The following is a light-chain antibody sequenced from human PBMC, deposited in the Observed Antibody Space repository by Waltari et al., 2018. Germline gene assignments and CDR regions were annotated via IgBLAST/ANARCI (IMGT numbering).Light chain of an antibody. V-gene: IGKV3-15*01. CDR1: QSVASN. J-gene: IGKJ4*01. Sequence: EIVMTQSPATLSVSPGERATLSCRASQSVASNLAWHQQKPGQAPRLLIYGASTRATGSPARFSGSGSGTEFTLTISSLQSEDFAVYYCQQYNNWPRGTFGGGTKVEIK. CDR2: GAS. CDR3: QQYNNWPRGT.